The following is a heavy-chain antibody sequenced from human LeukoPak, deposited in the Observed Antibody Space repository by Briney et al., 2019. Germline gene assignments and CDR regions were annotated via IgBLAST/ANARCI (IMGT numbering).Heavy chain of an antibody. V-gene: IGHV4-39*01. J-gene: IGHJ6*03. CDR1: GGSISSSSYY. Sequence: PSETLSLTCTVSGGSISSSSYYWGSIRQPPGKGLEWIGSIYYSGSTYYNPSLKSRVTISVDTSKSQFSLKLSSVTAADTAVYYCARRAVMDVWGKGTTVTVSS. CDR3: ARRAVMDV. CDR2: IYYSGST.